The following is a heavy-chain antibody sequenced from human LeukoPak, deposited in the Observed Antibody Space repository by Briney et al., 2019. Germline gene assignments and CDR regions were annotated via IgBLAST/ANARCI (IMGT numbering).Heavy chain of an antibody. V-gene: IGHV3-23*01. D-gene: IGHD2/OR15-2a*01. CDR2: VSGSGGNT. CDR1: QFTFSKHA. Sequence: PGGSLRLSCAASQFTFSKHAMSWVRQAPGEGLEWVSAVSGSGGNTYYADSVKGRFTISRDNSKNTLYLQMNSLRAEDTAIYYCAKFSGAGEYNWYFDLWGRGTLVTVSS. J-gene: IGHJ2*01. CDR3: AKFSGAGEYNWYFDL.